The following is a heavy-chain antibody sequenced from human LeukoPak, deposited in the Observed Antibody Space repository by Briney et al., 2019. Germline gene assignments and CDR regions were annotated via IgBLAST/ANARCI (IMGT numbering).Heavy chain of an antibody. CDR3: VKGDYSGYTFPAFDY. Sequence: GGSVRLSCSASGFTFSYYAMHWVRQAPGKGLEYVSGITSSGGSTYYTDSVKGRFTISRDNSNNTLYLQMSSLRAEYTAVYYCVKGDYSGYTFPAFDYWGQGTLVSVSS. CDR2: ITSSGGST. J-gene: IGHJ4*02. D-gene: IGHD5-12*01. CDR1: GFTFSYYA. V-gene: IGHV3-64D*06.